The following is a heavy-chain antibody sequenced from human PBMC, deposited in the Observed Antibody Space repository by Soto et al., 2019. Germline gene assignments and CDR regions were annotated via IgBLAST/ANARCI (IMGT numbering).Heavy chain of an antibody. CDR1: GYNFAVYW. D-gene: IGHD7-27*01. CDR2: IYPGDSDT. CDR3: ARSGDSTTWGPFDN. J-gene: IGHJ4*02. Sequence: PGESLSICWKGAGYNFAVYWSTWVRPIPGKGLDWMGIIYPGDSDTRYSPSFQGHVTISADKSTGTAYVQWSTLKASDIGIYYCARSGDSTTWGPFDNWGQGTLVTVSS. V-gene: IGHV5-51*01.